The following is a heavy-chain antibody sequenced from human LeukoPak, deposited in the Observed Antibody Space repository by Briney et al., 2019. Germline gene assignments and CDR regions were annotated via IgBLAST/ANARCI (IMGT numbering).Heavy chain of an antibody. CDR3: TTAPRGYCSGGSCSYAFDI. CDR2: IKSKSDGGTT. Sequence: PGGSLRLSCAGSTFTFSNAWMSWVRQAPGKGLEWVGRIKSKSDGGTTDYAAPVKGRFTISRDDSKNTLYLQMNSLKTEDTALYYCTTAPRGYCSGGSCSYAFDIWGQGTMVTVSS. CDR1: TFTFSNAW. J-gene: IGHJ3*02. D-gene: IGHD2-15*01. V-gene: IGHV3-15*01.